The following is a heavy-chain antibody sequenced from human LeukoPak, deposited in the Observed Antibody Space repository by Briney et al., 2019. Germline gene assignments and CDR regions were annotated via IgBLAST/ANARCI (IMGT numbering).Heavy chain of an antibody. J-gene: IGHJ4*02. V-gene: IGHV4-39*01. CDR2: IFYSGST. CDR3: ASLRERSYYARGFDY. D-gene: IGHD1-26*01. CDR1: GGSISTSNYY. Sequence: SETLSLTCTVSGGSISTSNYYWGWIRQPPGKGLEWIGNIFYSGSTYYSPSVKSRVTISLDTPKNQFSLKLSSVTAADTAVYHCASLRERSYYARGFDYWGRGTLVTVSS.